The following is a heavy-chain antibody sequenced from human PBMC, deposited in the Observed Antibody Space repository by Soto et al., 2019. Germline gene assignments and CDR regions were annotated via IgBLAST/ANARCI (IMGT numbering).Heavy chain of an antibody. Sequence: QVQLVQSGAEVKKPGASVKVSCKVSGYTFTNYGISWVRQAPGQGLEWMGWLGAYNGNTNYAQKLRDRVTMTTDTSTSTAYMELRSLRSDDTAVYYCARDVGHYFDGNGYKIFFDYWAQGTLVTISS. CDR1: GYTFTNYG. CDR3: ARDVGHYFDGNGYKIFFDY. CDR2: LGAYNGNT. J-gene: IGHJ4*02. D-gene: IGHD3-22*01. V-gene: IGHV1-18*01.